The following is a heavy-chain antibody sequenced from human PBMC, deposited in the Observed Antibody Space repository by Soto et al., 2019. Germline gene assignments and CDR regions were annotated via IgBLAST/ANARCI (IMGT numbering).Heavy chain of an antibody. CDR3: ARARYSSFHYYYGMDV. CDR1: GGSFSGYY. D-gene: IGHD6-13*01. V-gene: IGHV4-34*01. Sequence: SETLSLTCAVYGGSFSGYYWSWIRQPPGKGLEWIGEINHSGSTNYNPSLKSRVTISVDTSKNQFSLKLSSVTAADTAVYYCARARYSSFHYYYGMDVWGQGTKVT. CDR2: INHSGST. J-gene: IGHJ6*02.